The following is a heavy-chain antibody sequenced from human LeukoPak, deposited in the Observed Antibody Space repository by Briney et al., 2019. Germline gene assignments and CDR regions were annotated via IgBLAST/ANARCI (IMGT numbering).Heavy chain of an antibody. Sequence: GGSLRLSCAASGVTSSSFGTRWVRPAPGKGLGWVAFIRYDGSNKYYADSVKGRFTISRDNSKNTLYLQMNSLRAEDTAVYYCAKDRKADYGDYLWNYWGQGTLVTASS. CDR1: GVTSSSFG. J-gene: IGHJ4*02. CDR2: IRYDGSNK. D-gene: IGHD4-17*01. V-gene: IGHV3-30*02. CDR3: AKDRKADYGDYLWNY.